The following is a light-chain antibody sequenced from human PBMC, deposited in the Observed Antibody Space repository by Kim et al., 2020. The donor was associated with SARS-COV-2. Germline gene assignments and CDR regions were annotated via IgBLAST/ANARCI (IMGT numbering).Light chain of an antibody. V-gene: IGLV2-23*01. J-gene: IGLJ2*01. CDR1: SSDVGSFNL. Sequence: QSALTQPASVSGSPGQSITISCTGTSSDVGSFNLVSWYQQEPGKAPKLMIYEATKRPSGVSNRFSGSKSGNTASLTISGLQAEDEADYYCCSYAATSTLVFGRGTQLTVL. CDR2: EAT. CDR3: CSYAATSTLV.